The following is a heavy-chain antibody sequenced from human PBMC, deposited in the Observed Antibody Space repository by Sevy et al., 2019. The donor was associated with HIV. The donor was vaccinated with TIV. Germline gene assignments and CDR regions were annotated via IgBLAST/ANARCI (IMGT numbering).Heavy chain of an antibody. CDR1: GFTFSSYS. CDR2: ISSSSSTI. V-gene: IGHV3-48*02. J-gene: IGHJ3*02. D-gene: IGHD2-15*01. Sequence: GGSLRLSCAASGFTFSSYSMNWVRQAPGKGLEWVSYISSSSSTIYCADSVKGRFTISRDNAKNSLYLQMNSLRDEDTAVYYCARTACSGGSCYLGAFDIWGQGTMVTVSS. CDR3: ARTACSGGSCYLGAFDI.